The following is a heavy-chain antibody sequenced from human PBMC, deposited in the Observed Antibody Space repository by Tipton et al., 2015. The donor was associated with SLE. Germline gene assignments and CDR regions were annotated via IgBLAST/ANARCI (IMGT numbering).Heavy chain of an antibody. CDR1: GGSVGSYY. CDR3: ARESAQGLDY. V-gene: IGHV4-59*02. J-gene: IGHJ4*02. Sequence: TLSLTCDVSGGSVGSYYWSWVRQIPGKGLEWIGYIYQSGLTALNPSLESRITLSIDTSRNQFSLKLTSMSAADTAVYYCARESAQGLDYRGQGTLVTVSS. CDR2: IYQSGLT.